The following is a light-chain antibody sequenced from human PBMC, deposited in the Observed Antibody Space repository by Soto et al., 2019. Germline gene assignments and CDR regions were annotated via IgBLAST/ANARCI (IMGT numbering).Light chain of an antibody. J-gene: IGLJ2*01. CDR1: SSDVGSYNL. CDR3: CSYAGQRVV. V-gene: IGLV2-23*01. CDR2: EGN. Sequence: QSVLTQPASVSGSPGQSITISCTVTSSDVGSYNLVSWYQQHPGKAPKLMIYEGNKRPSGVSNRFSGSKSGNTASLTISGLQAEDEADYYSCSYAGQRVVFGGGTKLTVL.